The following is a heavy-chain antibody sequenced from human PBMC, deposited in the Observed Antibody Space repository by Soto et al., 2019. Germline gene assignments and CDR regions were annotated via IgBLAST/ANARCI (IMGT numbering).Heavy chain of an antibody. CDR2: IIPLFGTT. J-gene: IGHJ5*02. CDR1: GGTFSTYP. V-gene: IGHV1-69*01. CDR3: ARGATHGSSWYFCFDP. D-gene: IGHD6-13*01. Sequence: QVQLVQSGAEVRMPGSSVKVSCKASGGTFSTYPINWVRQAPGQGLEWMGGIIPLFGTTNYAQKFKGRVPITADESTGTASMELSRIRAEAAAVSSCARGATHGSSWYFCFDPWGQGTLVSVSS.